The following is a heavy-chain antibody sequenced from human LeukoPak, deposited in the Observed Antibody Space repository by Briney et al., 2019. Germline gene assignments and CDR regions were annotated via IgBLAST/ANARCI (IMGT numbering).Heavy chain of an antibody. D-gene: IGHD3-16*01. CDR3: AKGGGGRLIYYYYMDV. Sequence: GGSLRLSCEASGFTFNNYAMHWVRQAPGKGLEWVSGISWNSDSIDYADSVKGRFTISRDNAKNSLYLQMNSLRAEDMALYYCAKGGGGRLIYYYYMDVWGKGTTVTVSS. V-gene: IGHV3-9*03. CDR2: ISWNSDSI. CDR1: GFTFNNYA. J-gene: IGHJ6*03.